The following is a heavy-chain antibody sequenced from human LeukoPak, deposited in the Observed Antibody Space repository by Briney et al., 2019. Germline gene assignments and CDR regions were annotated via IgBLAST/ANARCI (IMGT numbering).Heavy chain of an antibody. J-gene: IGHJ4*02. CDR1: GFSSSSYA. CDR2: ISGSGDTT. V-gene: IGHV3-23*01. Sequence: GGSLRLSCAASGFSSSSYAMSWVRQTPGKGLEWVSVISGSGDTTYYADSVKGRFAISRDNSKNTVYVQMNSLRADDTAVYYXXXXXXSNSYTGFQYWGQGTLVTVSS. CDR3: XXXXXSNSYTGFQY. D-gene: IGHD2-2*02.